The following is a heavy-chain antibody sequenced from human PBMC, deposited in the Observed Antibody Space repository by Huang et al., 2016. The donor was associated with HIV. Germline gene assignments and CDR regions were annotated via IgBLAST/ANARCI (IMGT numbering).Heavy chain of an antibody. J-gene: IGHJ6*03. CDR3: ATMRRDIAAANYYYYYYMDV. CDR2: ISADNGNT. V-gene: IGHV1-18*01. D-gene: IGHD6-13*01. CDR1: GYTFTSFG. Sequence: QVQLVQSGAEVKKPGASVKVSCKASGYTFTSFGISWVRQAPGQGLEWMGWISADNGNTNYAQKFQGRGTMTTDTSTSTAYMELRSLRFDDTAVYYCATMRRDIAAANYYYYYYMDVWGKGTTVTVSS.